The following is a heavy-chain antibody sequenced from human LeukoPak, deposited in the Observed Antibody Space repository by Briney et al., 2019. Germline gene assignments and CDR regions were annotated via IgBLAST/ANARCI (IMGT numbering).Heavy chain of an antibody. CDR2: ISGIGGST. Sequence: GGSLRLSCAASGFTFSSYAMSWVRQAPGKGLEGVSAISGIGGSTYYADSVKGRFTLSRDNSKNTLYLQMNSLRAEDTAVYYCAKERDSGWFDPWGQGTLVTVSS. D-gene: IGHD1-26*01. CDR3: AKERDSGWFDP. J-gene: IGHJ5*02. CDR1: GFTFSSYA. V-gene: IGHV3-23*01.